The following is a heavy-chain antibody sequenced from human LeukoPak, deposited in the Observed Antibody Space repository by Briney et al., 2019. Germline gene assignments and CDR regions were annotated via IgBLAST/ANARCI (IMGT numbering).Heavy chain of an antibody. D-gene: IGHD3-22*01. CDR3: ARLFGSSGYYGDY. V-gene: IGHV1-2*02. J-gene: IGHJ4*02. CDR2: INPNSGGT. Sequence: ASVKVSCKASGYTFTGYYMHWVRQAPGQGLEWMGWINPNSGGTNYAQKFQGRVTMTRDTSISTAYMELSRLRSDDTAVYYCARLFGSSGYYGDYWGQGTLVTVSS. CDR1: GYTFTGYY.